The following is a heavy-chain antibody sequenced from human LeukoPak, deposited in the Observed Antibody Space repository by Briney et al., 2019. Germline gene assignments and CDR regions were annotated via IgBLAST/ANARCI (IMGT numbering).Heavy chain of an antibody. CDR3: AKDHGFKISYFDY. D-gene: IGHD3-3*02. J-gene: IGHJ4*02. CDR2: ISGSGGST. CDR1: GFTFSTYG. V-gene: IGHV3-23*01. Sequence: GGSLRLFCAASGFTFSTYGMSGARQARGKGLEWVSAISGSGGSTYYADSVKRRFTISRDNSKHTLYLQMRSLRAEHTAVYYCAKDHGFKISYFDYWAQGPLVTVPS.